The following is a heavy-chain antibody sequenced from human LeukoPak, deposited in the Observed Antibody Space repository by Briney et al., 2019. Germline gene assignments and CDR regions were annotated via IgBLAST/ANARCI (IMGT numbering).Heavy chain of an antibody. CDR3: ARELIAARGVDY. J-gene: IGHJ4*02. Sequence: SQTLSLTCTVSGGSISSGSNYWSWIRQPAGKGLEWIGRIYTSGSTNYNPSLKSRVTISVDTSKNQFSLKLSSVTAADTAVYYCARELIAARGVDYWGQGTLVTVSS. D-gene: IGHD6-13*01. CDR1: GGSISSGSNY. V-gene: IGHV4-61*02. CDR2: IYTSGST.